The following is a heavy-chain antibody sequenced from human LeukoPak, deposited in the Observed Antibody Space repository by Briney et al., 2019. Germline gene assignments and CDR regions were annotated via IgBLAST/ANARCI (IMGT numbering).Heavy chain of an antibody. J-gene: IGHJ2*01. CDR1: GYTFTSYG. CDR2: ISAYNGNT. CDR3: ATDLEGAITPSSWYFDL. Sequence: ASVKVSCKASGYTFTSYGISWVRQAPGQGLEWMGWISAYNGNTNYAQKLQGRVTMTTDTSTSTAYMELRSLRSEDTAVYYCATDLEGAITPSSWYFDLWGRGTLVTVSS. V-gene: IGHV1-18*01. D-gene: IGHD2-15*01.